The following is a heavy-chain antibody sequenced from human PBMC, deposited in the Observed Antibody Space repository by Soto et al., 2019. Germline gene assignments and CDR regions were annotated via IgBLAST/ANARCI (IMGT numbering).Heavy chain of an antibody. J-gene: IGHJ4*02. D-gene: IGHD3-22*01. V-gene: IGHV1-18*01. CDR2: ISGYNGVT. CDR1: GYSFSRNG. CDR3: ARDGGYYYDGSRYYSYY. Sequence: ASVKVSCKASGYSFSRNGISWVRQAPGRGLEWMGWISGYNGVTNNAQKFQARVTMTIETTTSTVYMELRGLRSDDTAVYYCARDGGYYYDGSRYYSYYWGQGTLVTVYS.